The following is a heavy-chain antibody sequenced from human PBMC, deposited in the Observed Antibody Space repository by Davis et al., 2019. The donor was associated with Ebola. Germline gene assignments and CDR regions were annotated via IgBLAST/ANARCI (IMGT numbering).Heavy chain of an antibody. D-gene: IGHD3-9*01. CDR2: IIPIFGTA. J-gene: IGHJ6*02. V-gene: IGHV1-69*06. Sequence: SVKVSCKASGYTFTSYGISWVRQAPGQGLEWMGGIIPIFGTANYAQKFQGRVTITADKSTSTAYMELSSLRSEDTAVYYCASPSGRYYDILTGYFGMDVWGQGTTVTVSS. CDR1: GYTFTSYG. CDR3: ASPSGRYYDILTGYFGMDV.